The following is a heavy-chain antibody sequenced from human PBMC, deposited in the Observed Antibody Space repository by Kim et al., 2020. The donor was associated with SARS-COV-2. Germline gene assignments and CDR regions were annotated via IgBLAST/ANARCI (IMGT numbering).Heavy chain of an antibody. D-gene: IGHD1-26*01. J-gene: IGHJ6*02. CDR2: IYYSGST. Sequence: SETLSLTCTVSGGSISSYYWSWIRQPPGKGLEWIGYIYYSGSTNYNPSLKSRVTISVDTSKNQFSLKLSSVTAADTAVYYCARGSSPHIYYYYGMDVWGQGTTVTVSS. CDR1: GGSISSYY. V-gene: IGHV4-59*08. CDR3: ARGSSPHIYYYYGMDV.